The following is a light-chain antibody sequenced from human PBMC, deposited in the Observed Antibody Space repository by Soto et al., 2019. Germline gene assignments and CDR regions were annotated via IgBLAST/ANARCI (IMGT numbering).Light chain of an antibody. CDR2: YDD. CDR3: AAWDDSLSGVI. V-gene: IGLV1-36*01. CDR1: SSNIGNNA. J-gene: IGLJ2*01. Sequence: QSALTQIPSVSEAPRQRVTISCSGSSSNIGNNAVNWYQQLPGKAPKLLIYYDDLVPSGVSDRFSGSKSGTSASLAISGLQSEDEADYYCAAWDDSLSGVIFGGGTKLTVL.